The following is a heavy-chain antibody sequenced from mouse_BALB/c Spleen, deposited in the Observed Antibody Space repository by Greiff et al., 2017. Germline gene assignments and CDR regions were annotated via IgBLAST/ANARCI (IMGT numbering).Heavy chain of an antibody. CDR2: INPSNGGT. J-gene: IGHJ2*01. CDR3: TRLDFSYGNYGNDFDY. Sequence: QVQLQQPGAGLVKPGASVKLSCTASGYTFTSYYMYWVRQRPGQGLEWIGGINPSNGGTNFNEKFKSKATLTVDKSSSTAYMQLSSLTSEDSAVYYCTRLDFSYGNYGNDFDYWGQGTTLTVSA. CDR1: GYTFTSYY. V-gene: IGHV1S81*02. D-gene: IGHD2-1*01.